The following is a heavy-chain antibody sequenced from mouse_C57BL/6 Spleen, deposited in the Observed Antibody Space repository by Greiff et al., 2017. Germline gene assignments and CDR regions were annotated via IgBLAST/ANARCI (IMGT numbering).Heavy chain of an antibody. D-gene: IGHD1-1*01. Sequence: EVKLQESGPGLVKPSQSLSLTCSVTGYSITSGYYWKWIRQFPGNRLEWMGYISYDGSNNYNPSLKNRISITRDTSKNQFFLKLNSVTTEDTATYYCERDRSTSVVASYYYAMDYWGQGTSVTVSS. CDR1: GYSITSGYY. CDR3: ERDRSTSVVASYYYAMDY. V-gene: IGHV3-6*01. CDR2: ISYDGSN. J-gene: IGHJ4*01.